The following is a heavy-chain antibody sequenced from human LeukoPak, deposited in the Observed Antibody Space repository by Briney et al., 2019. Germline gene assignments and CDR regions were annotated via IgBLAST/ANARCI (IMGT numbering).Heavy chain of an antibody. D-gene: IGHD2-21*01. V-gene: IGHV3-11*01. CDR1: GFTFGDYY. J-gene: IGHJ4*02. CDR2: MSSSGRTK. Sequence: GGSLRLSCAASGFTFGDYYMSWIRQAPGKGLEWVSYMSSSGRTKNYADSVKGRFTIFRDNAKNSLFLQMNSLRAEDTAVYYCARDRVIYDYWGQGTLVTVSS. CDR3: ARDRVIYDY.